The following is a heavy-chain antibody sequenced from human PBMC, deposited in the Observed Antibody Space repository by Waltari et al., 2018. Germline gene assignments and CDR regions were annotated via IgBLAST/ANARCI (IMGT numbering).Heavy chain of an antibody. CDR1: GYPFTSYD. CDR3: ARHYYDSSGKGFDP. Sequence: QVQLVQSGAEVKKPGASVKVSCKASGYPFTSYDINWVRQATGQGLEWMGWMNPNSGNTGYVQKFQGRVTMTRNTSISTAYMELSSLRSEDTAVYYCARHYYDSSGKGFDPWGQGTLVTVSS. CDR2: MNPNSGNT. V-gene: IGHV1-8*01. J-gene: IGHJ5*02. D-gene: IGHD3-22*01.